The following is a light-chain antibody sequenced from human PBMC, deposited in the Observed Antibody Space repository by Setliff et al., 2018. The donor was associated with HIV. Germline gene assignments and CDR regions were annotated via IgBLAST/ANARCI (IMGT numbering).Light chain of an antibody. Sequence: QSALTQPPSASGSPGQSVTISCTGTSSDVGGYNYVSWYQQHPGKAPKPMIYEVSKRPSGVPDRFSGSKSGNTASLTVSGLQAEDEADYYCSSYAGSNNVFGTGTRSPS. CDR1: SSDVGGYNY. V-gene: IGLV2-8*01. CDR2: EVS. CDR3: SSYAGSNNV. J-gene: IGLJ1*01.